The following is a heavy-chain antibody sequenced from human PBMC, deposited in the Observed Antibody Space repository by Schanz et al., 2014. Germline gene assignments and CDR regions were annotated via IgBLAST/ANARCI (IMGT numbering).Heavy chain of an antibody. CDR3: ARDLISSGWYG. D-gene: IGHD6-19*01. CDR1: GFTFRDYQ. CDR2: ISGSGGDSV. J-gene: IGHJ4*02. V-gene: IGHV3-11*01. Sequence: QVQLVESGGGLVKPGGSLRLSCTASGFTFRDYQMTWIRQAPGKGLEWLSHISGSGGDSVDYADSVKGRFTISRDNTRNSLYLQMNSLRVEDTAVYYCARDLISSGWYGWGQGTLVTVSS.